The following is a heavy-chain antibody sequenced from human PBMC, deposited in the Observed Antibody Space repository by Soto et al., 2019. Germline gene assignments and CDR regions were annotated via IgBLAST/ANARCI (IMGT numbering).Heavy chain of an antibody. CDR3: ARGGGYCTPTSCAIDS. Sequence: GSLRLSCVASRFSFSSYEVSWVRQAAGKGLEWVSRVSLTGDRTNYAGSVKGRFTVSRDNFKNTLYLEMDSLRPEDTAIYYCARGGGYCTPTSCAIDSWGRGTPVTVSS. CDR2: VSLTGDRT. D-gene: IGHD2-8*01. CDR1: RFSFSSYE. J-gene: IGHJ4*02. V-gene: IGHV3-23*01.